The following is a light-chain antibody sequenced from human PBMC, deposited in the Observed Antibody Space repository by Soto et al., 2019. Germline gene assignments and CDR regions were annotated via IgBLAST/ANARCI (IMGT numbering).Light chain of an antibody. CDR3: QQHSSGPLT. V-gene: IGKV3-11*01. CDR1: QGVGSY. CDR2: DAF. Sequence: EIVLTQSPATLSLSPGERVTLSCRASQGVGSYFAWYQQKPGQAPRLLIYDAFSRATGIPARFSGSGSGTDFTLTISSLEPEDVAVYFCQQHSSGPLTFGGGTRVEIK. J-gene: IGKJ4*01.